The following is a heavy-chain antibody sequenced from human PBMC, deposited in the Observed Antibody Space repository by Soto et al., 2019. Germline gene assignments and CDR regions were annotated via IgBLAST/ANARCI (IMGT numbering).Heavy chain of an antibody. CDR3: ARDCRASYSSSWLGGAFDI. V-gene: IGHV1-69*13. CDR1: GGTFSSYA. J-gene: IGHJ3*02. CDR2: IIPIFGTA. Sequence: VASVKVSCKASGGTFSSYAISWVRQAPGKGLEWMGGIIPIFGTANYAQKLQGRVTITADESTSTAYMELSSLRSEDTAVYYCARDCRASYSSSWLGGAFDIWG. D-gene: IGHD6-13*01.